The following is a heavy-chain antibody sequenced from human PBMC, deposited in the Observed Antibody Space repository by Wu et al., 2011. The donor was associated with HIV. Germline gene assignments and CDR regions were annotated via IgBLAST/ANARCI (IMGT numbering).Heavy chain of an antibody. D-gene: IGHD1-26*01. V-gene: IGHV1-69*14. CDR1: GGSFDTFG. CDR3: ARRGNNGAGPFDY. CDR2: IIPILGST. Sequence: QVQLVQSGTEVKKPGSSVRVSCKASGGSFDTFGISWVRQAPGQGLEWMGRIIPILGSTTYARKFQGRVTLTADTSTSIAYMDLRSLTSEDTAVYYCARRGNNGAGPFDYWGQGTQVLVSS. J-gene: IGHJ4*02.